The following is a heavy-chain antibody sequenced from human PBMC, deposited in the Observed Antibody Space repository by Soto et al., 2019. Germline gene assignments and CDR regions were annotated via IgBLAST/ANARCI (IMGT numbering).Heavy chain of an antibody. J-gene: IGHJ4*02. D-gene: IGHD1-7*01. CDR2: IYYSGSN. CDR3: ARQTRGTGTTIGY. CDR1: GGSISSSSYY. Sequence: SETLSFTCTVSGGSISSSSYYWGWIRQPPGKGLEWIGSIYYSGSNYYNPSLKSRVSISVDTSKNQFSLNLSSVTAADTAVYFCARQTRGTGTTIGYWGQGTLVTVSS. V-gene: IGHV4-39*01.